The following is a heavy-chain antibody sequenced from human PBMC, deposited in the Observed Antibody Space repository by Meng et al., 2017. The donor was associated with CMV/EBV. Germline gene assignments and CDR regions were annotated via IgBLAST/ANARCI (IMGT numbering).Heavy chain of an antibody. CDR3: ARDLRLVAVAGNWFDP. Sequence: QLQLQESGPGLVKPSETLSLTCTVSGGSISSSSYYWGWIRQPPGKGLEWIGSIYYSGSTYYNPSLKSRVTISVDTSKNQFSLKLSSVTAADTAVYYCARDLRLVAVAGNWFDPWGQGTLVTVSS. J-gene: IGHJ5*02. V-gene: IGHV4-39*07. D-gene: IGHD6-19*01. CDR2: IYYSGST. CDR1: GGSISSSSYY.